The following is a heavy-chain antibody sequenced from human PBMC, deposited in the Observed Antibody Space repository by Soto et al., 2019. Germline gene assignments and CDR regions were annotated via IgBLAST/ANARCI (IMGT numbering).Heavy chain of an antibody. J-gene: IGHJ4*02. V-gene: IGHV3-30-3*01. Sequence: QVQLVESGGGVVQPGRSLRLSCADSGFTFSSYAMHWVRQAPGKGLEWVAVISYDGSNKYYADSVKGRFTISRDNSKTTLYLQMNSLRAEDTAVYYCARDMLNVRCGGDCPGGPPLDYWGQGTLVTVSS. D-gene: IGHD2-21*02. CDR3: ARDMLNVRCGGDCPGGPPLDY. CDR2: ISYDGSNK. CDR1: GFTFSSYA.